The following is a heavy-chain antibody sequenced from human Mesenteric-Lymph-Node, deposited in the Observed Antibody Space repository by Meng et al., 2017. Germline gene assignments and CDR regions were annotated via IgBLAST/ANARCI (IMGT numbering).Heavy chain of an antibody. Sequence: GGSLRLSCAASGFTLSSSWMSWVRQAPGKGLEWVANRKQDGSEENYVDSVKGRFTISRDNAKNSLYLRMNSLGAEDTAVYYCARVEGSWYDKYYFDYWGQGTLVTVSS. CDR2: RKQDGSEE. CDR3: ARVEGSWYDKYYFDY. J-gene: IGHJ4*02. CDR1: GFTLSSSW. V-gene: IGHV3-7*01. D-gene: IGHD6-13*01.